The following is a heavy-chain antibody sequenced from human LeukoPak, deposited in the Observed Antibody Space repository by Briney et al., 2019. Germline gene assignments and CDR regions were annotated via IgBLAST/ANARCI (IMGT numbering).Heavy chain of an antibody. D-gene: IGHD3-22*01. V-gene: IGHV3-21*01. CDR2: ISSSSSCI. J-gene: IGHJ6*02. CDR3: ARDGTDYYDSSGYYLVQYYYYYYGMDV. CDR1: GFTFSSYS. Sequence: GGSLRLSCAASGFTFSSYSMNWVRQAPGKGLEWVSSISSSSSCIYYADSVKGRFTISRDNAKNSLYLQMNSLRAEDTAVYYCARDGTDYYDSSGYYLVQYYYYYYGMDVWGQGTTVTVSS.